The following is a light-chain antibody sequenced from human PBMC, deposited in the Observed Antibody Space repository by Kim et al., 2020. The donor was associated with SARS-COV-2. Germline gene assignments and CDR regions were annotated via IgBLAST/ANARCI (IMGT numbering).Light chain of an antibody. CDR3: QAYDSSNRV. J-gene: IGLJ3*02. CDR2: EDN. V-gene: IGLV6-57*01. Sequence: GKTVTISFNRSSGSIATNYVPWYQQRPGRSPTTVIYEDNQRPSGVPDRFSGSIDSSSNSSSLTISGLKTEDEADYYCQAYDSSNRVFGGGTQLTVL. CDR1: SGSIATNY.